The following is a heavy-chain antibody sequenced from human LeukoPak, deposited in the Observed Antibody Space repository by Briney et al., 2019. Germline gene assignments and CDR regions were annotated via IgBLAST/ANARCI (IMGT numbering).Heavy chain of an antibody. V-gene: IGHV4-34*01. Sequence: SETLSLTCAVYGGSFSAYYRTWIRQPPGKGLEWIGEINHSGSSNYNSSLRSRVTISVDTSYKQFSLRLSSVPAAAPAVYYCAPRGDIEHSYVYGKWFDPWGQGTRVTVSS. CDR1: GGSFSAYY. CDR2: INHSGSS. J-gene: IGHJ5*02. CDR3: APRGDIEHSYVYGKWFDP. D-gene: IGHD5-18*01.